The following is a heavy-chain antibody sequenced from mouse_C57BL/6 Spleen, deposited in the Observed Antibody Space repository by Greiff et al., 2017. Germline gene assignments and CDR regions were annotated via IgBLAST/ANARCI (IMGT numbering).Heavy chain of an antibody. J-gene: IGHJ2*01. CDR2: IRSKSNNYAT. D-gene: IGHD2-4*01. Sequence: EVKLVESGGGLVQPKGSLKLSCAASGFSFNTYAMNWVRQAPGKGLEWVARIRSKSNNYATYYADSVKDRFTISRDDSESMLYLKMNNLKTEDTAMYYCVRYDYDGAFDYWGQGTTLTVSS. V-gene: IGHV10-1*01. CDR3: VRYDYDGAFDY. CDR1: GFSFNTYA.